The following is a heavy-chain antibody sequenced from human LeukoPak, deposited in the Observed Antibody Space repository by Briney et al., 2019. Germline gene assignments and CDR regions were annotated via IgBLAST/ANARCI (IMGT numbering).Heavy chain of an antibody. V-gene: IGHV4-59*01. CDR3: ARVPHNCTGDRCYSRWFDP. CDR2: VDHTGST. J-gene: IGHJ5*02. CDR1: DDSITMYY. Sequence: SETLSLTCTVSDDSITMYYWTWIRQPPGKGLEWIGYVDHTGSTKFNPSLNGRVGISRDTSNNFFSLRPRSVTAADTAVYFCARVPHNCTGDRCYSRWFDPWGQGTLVIVSS. D-gene: IGHD2-15*01.